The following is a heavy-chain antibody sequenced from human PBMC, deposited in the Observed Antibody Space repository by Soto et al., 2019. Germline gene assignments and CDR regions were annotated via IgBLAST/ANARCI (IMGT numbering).Heavy chain of an antibody. J-gene: IGHJ6*02. CDR3: ARVQNYYYGMDV. CDR2: IYYSGST. V-gene: IGHV4-31*03. Sequence: QVQLQESGPGLVKPSQTLSLTCTVSGGSISSGGYYWSWIRQHPGKGLEWIGYIYYSGSTYYNPSLTSRXNIPVXXSKNQFSLKLSSVTAADTAVYYCARVQNYYYGMDVWGQGTTVTVSS. CDR1: GGSISSGGYY.